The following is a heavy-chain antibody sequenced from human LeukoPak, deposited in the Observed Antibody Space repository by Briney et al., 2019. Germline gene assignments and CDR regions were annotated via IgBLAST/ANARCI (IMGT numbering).Heavy chain of an antibody. D-gene: IGHD3-10*01. CDR2: IWSDGTNK. V-gene: IGHV3-33*01. CDR3: ATNYGSGNTDHYFDY. Sequence: SCKASGYTFTGYYMHWVRQAPGKGLEWVAVIWSDGTNKYYADSVKGRFTISRDNSKNTLYLQMNSLRAEDTAVYYCATNYGSGNTDHYFDYWGQGTLVTVSS. J-gene: IGHJ4*02. CDR1: GYTFTGYY.